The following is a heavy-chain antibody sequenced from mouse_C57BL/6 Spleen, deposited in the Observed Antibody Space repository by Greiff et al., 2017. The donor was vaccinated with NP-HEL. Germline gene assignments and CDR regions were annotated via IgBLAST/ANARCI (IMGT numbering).Heavy chain of an antibody. CDR1: GYSITSGYY. V-gene: IGHV3-6*01. CDR3: ARDPSITTVVGNY. Sequence: EVQLVESGPGLVKPSQSLSLTCSVTGYSITSGYYWNWIRQFPGNKLEWMGFISYDGSNNYNPSLKNRIPITRDTSKNQFFLKLNSVTTEDTATYYCARDPSITTVVGNYWGQGTTLTVSS. CDR2: ISYDGSN. J-gene: IGHJ2*01. D-gene: IGHD1-1*01.